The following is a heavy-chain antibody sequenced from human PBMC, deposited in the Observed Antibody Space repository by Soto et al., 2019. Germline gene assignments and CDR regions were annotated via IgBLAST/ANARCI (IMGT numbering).Heavy chain of an antibody. Sequence: ETLSLTCSVSGYSIRSAYYWGLVRQAPGKGLEWLGSVYHNGIMFHNPSFQSRVTISVDTSKNQFSLNLRSVTAADTAVYYCAALWFGELAFNYWGHGILVTGSS. CDR2: VYHNGIM. D-gene: IGHD3-10*01. CDR3: AALWFGELAFNY. V-gene: IGHV4-38-2*02. CDR1: GYSIRSAYY. J-gene: IGHJ4*01.